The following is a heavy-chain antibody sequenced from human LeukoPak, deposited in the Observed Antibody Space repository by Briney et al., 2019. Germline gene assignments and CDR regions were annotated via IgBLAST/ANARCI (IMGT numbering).Heavy chain of an antibody. D-gene: IGHD3-10*01. CDR3: ATGALWFGELFATGYFDY. V-gene: IGHV3-23*01. CDR1: GFTFSSYA. J-gene: IGHJ4*02. CDR2: ISGSGGST. Sequence: GGSLRLSCAASGFTFSSYAMSWVRQAPGKGLEWVSAISGSGGSTYYADSVKGRFTLPRDNSKNTLYLQMNSLRAEDTAVYYCATGALWFGELFATGYFDYWGQGTLVTVSS.